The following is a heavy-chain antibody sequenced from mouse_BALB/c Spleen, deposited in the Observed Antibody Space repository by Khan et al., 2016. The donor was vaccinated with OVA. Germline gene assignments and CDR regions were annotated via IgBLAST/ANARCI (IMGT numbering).Heavy chain of an antibody. CDR3: ARGYSGTMDY. D-gene: IGHD2-12*01. CDR2: ISSGSTTI. V-gene: IGHV5-17*02. CDR1: GFTFSSFG. Sequence: EVELVESGGGLVQPGGSRKLSCAASGFTFSSFGMHWVRQAPEKGLEWVAYISSGSTTIYYADTVKGRFTISRDNPKNTLFLQMTSLGSEDTAMYYCARGYSGTMDYWGQGTSVTVSS. J-gene: IGHJ4*01.